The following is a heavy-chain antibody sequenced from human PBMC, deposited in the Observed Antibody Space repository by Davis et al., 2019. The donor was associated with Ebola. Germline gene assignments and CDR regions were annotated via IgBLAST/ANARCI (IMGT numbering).Heavy chain of an antibody. V-gene: IGHV3-21*01. J-gene: IGHJ4*02. D-gene: IGHD3-10*01. CDR3: ARGGLWFGELLYIDDYFDY. Sequence: GKGRFTISRDNAKNSLYLQMNSLRAEDTAVYYCARGGLWFGELLYIDDYFDYWGQGTLVTVSS.